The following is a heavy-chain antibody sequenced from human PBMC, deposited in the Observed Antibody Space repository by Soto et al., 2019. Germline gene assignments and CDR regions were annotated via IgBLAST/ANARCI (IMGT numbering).Heavy chain of an antibody. Sequence: EVQLVESGGGVVRPGGSLRLPCVASGFRFDDFGLTWVRQVPGKGPEWVAGITWNAGSKGYADSVKGRFTISRDNAKNSLHLQMDSLREEDTALYFCARDGGVVTVDAFDLWGQGTMVTVSS. J-gene: IGHJ3*01. CDR3: ARDGGVVTVDAFDL. CDR1: GFRFDDFG. CDR2: ITWNAGSK. D-gene: IGHD3-16*01. V-gene: IGHV3-20*04.